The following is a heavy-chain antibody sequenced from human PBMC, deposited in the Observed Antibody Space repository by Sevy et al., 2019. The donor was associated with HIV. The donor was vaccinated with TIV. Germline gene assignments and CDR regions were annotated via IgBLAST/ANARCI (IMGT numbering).Heavy chain of an antibody. J-gene: IGHJ6*02. CDR2: ISTESTYI. Sequence: GGSLRLSCAASGFTFRSYSMNWVRQAPGKGLEWISSISTESTYIYYADSLKGRFTISRDNAKNSLFLQMNSLRAEDTAVYYCARINCTNGVRFQGYYYYAMDVWGQGTTVTVSS. CDR3: ARINCTNGVRFQGYYYYAMDV. D-gene: IGHD2-8*01. CDR1: GFTFRSYS. V-gene: IGHV3-21*01.